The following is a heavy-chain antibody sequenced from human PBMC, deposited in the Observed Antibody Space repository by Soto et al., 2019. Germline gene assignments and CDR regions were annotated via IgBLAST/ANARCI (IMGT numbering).Heavy chain of an antibody. CDR2: INPHSGGT. CDR3: ARGGYYGSGSYFDY. D-gene: IGHD3-10*01. Sequence: QVQLVQAGAEVKKPWASVKVSCKASGYTFTGYYMHWLRQAPGQGLEWMGWINPHSGGTNYAQKFQGRVTMTRDTSISTAYMELSRLRSDDTAVYYCARGGYYGSGSYFDYWGQGTLVTVSS. V-gene: IGHV1-2*02. J-gene: IGHJ4*02. CDR1: GYTFTGYY.